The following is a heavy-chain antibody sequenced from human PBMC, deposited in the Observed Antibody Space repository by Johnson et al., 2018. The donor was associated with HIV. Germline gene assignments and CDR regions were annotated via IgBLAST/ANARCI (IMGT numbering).Heavy chain of an antibody. CDR3: AREKGYFDWQVPDAFDI. D-gene: IGHD3-9*01. V-gene: IGHV3-11*04. CDR2: ISSSGSTI. Sequence: QVQLLESGGGLVQPGGSLRLSCAASGFTFSDYYMSWIRQAPGKGLEWVSYISSSGSTIYYADSVKGRFTISRDNAKNSLYLQMNSLRAEDTAVYYCAREKGYFDWQVPDAFDIWGQGTMVTVSS. CDR1: GFTFSDYY. J-gene: IGHJ3*02.